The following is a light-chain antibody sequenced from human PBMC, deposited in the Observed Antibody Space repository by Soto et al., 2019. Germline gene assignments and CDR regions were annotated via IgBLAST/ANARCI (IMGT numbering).Light chain of an antibody. CDR3: SSYAGNTSYV. Sequence: QSALTQPPSASGSPGQSVTISCTGTSSDIGGYNFVSWYQQHPGKAPELIIYEVSKRPSGVPDRFSGSKSGNTASLTVSGLQAEDEADYYCSSYAGNTSYVFGTGTKLTVL. CDR1: SSDIGGYNF. V-gene: IGLV2-8*01. J-gene: IGLJ1*01. CDR2: EVS.